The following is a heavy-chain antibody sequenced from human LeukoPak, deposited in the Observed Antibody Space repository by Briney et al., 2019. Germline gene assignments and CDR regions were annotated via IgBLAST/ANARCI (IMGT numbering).Heavy chain of an antibody. D-gene: IGHD6-19*01. J-gene: IGHJ4*02. Sequence: GGSLRLSCAASGFTSSAYSMNWVRQAPGKGLEWVSSISSSSSYIYYADSVQGRFTVSRDNAQNSLSLQMNSLRAEDTAVYYCVRVGHSSGWYLDYWGQGTPVTVSS. V-gene: IGHV3-21*01. CDR1: GFTSSAYS. CDR3: VRVGHSSGWYLDY. CDR2: ISSSSSYI.